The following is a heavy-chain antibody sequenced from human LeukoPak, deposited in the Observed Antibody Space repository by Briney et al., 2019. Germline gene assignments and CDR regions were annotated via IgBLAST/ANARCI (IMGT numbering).Heavy chain of an antibody. Sequence: QAGGSLRLSCAASGFTVSSNYMSWVRQAPGKGLEWVSVIYSGGSTYYADSVKGRFTISRDNSKNTLYLQMNSLRAEDTAVYYCAREALWAYYFDYWGQGTPVTVSS. CDR1: GFTVSSNY. CDR2: IYSGGST. CDR3: AREALWAYYFDY. D-gene: IGHD3-10*01. V-gene: IGHV3-66*01. J-gene: IGHJ4*02.